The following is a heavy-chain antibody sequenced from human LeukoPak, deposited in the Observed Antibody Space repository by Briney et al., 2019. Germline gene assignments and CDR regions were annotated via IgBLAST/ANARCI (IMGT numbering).Heavy chain of an antibody. V-gene: IGHV3-7*01. Sequence: GGSLRLSCAASGFTFSSYWMSWVRQAPGKGLEWVANIKQDGSEKYYVDSVKGRFTISRDNAKNSLYLQMNSLRAEDTAVYYCARRHSSGSAYYYYYGMDVWSQGTTVTVSS. D-gene: IGHD6-19*01. CDR2: IKQDGSEK. CDR1: GFTFSSYW. CDR3: ARRHSSGSAYYYYYGMDV. J-gene: IGHJ6*02.